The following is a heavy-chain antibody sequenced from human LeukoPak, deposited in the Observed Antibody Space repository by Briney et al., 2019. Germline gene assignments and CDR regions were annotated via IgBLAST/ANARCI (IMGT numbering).Heavy chain of an antibody. V-gene: IGHV3-30*02. D-gene: IGHD3/OR15-3a*01. CDR1: GFTFSSYG. J-gene: IGHJ4*02. CDR2: IRYDGSNK. Sequence: GGSLRLSCAASGFTFSSYGMHWVRQAPGKGLEWVAFIRYDGSNKYYADSVKGRFTISRDNSKNTLYLQMNSLRAEDTAVYYCAKDEFRPLDGFFGYWGQGTLVTVSS. CDR3: AKDEFRPLDGFFGY.